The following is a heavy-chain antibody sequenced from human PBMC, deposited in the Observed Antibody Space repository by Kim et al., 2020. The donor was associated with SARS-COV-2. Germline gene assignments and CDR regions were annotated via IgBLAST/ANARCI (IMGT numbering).Heavy chain of an antibody. D-gene: IGHD2-2*01. V-gene: IGHV1-69*13. CDR1: GGTFSSYA. CDR3: AAGGDIVVVPAAMLYYGMDV. J-gene: IGHJ6*02. CDR2: IIPIFGTA. Sequence: SVKVSCKASGGTFSSYAISWVRQAPGQGLEWMGGIIPIFGTANYAQKFQGRVTITADESTSTAYMELSSLRSEDTAVYYCAAGGDIVVVPAAMLYYGMDVWGQGTTVTVSS.